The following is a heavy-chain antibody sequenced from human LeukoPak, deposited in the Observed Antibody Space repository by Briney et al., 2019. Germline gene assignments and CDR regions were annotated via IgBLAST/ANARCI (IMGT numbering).Heavy chain of an antibody. Sequence: GGSLRLSCEGSGFMFNDFAMNWVRQAPGKGLEWVSLIFANGGTTKYADSVKGRFTISRDNSKNTLYLQMNSLRVEDTAIYYCAKDSIRDGYNSLGYWGQGSLVTASS. V-gene: IGHV3-23*01. CDR1: GFMFNDFA. CDR2: IFANGGTT. CDR3: AKDSIRDGYNSLGY. D-gene: IGHD5-24*01. J-gene: IGHJ4*02.